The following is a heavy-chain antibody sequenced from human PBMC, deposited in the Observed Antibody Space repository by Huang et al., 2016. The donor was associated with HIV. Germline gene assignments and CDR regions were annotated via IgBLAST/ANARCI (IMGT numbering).Heavy chain of an antibody. J-gene: IGHJ4*02. V-gene: IGHV1-18*01. Sequence: QVQLVQSGPEVKKPGASVKVSCKASGYTFSIYGISWVREAPGQGPEWMGWVSGFTETSQKFQGRVTMTTDTSTSTAYMDLRSLTADDTAVYYCARVRSDLYSDYWGQGTLVTVSS. CDR1: GYTFSIYG. CDR2: VSGFT. CDR3: ARVRSDLYSDY. D-gene: IGHD2-21*01.